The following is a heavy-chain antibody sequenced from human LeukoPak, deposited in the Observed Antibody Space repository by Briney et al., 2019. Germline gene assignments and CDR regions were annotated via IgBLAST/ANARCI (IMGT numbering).Heavy chain of an antibody. CDR3: ASGDSSDYGDFDY. CDR1: GYTFTSYY. Sequence: ASVKVSFKASGYTFTSYYIHWVRQAPGQGLEWMGIINPSGGSTSYAQKFQGRVTMTRDTSTSTVYMELSSLRSEDTAVYYCASGDSSDYGDFDYWGQGTLVTVSS. D-gene: IGHD3-22*01. V-gene: IGHV1-46*01. CDR2: INPSGGST. J-gene: IGHJ4*02.